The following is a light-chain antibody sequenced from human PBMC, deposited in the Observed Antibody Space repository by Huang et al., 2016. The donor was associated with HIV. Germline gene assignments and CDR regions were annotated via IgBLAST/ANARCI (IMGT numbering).Light chain of an antibody. CDR1: QRVCTDY. V-gene: IGKV3-20*01. J-gene: IGKJ4*01. CDR2: GAT. CDR3: QQYGNSPLT. Sequence: ETVLTQSPGILSLSPGERATLSCRASQRVCTDYLAWYQQKPGQAPRLLIHGATVRATGIPDRFSGSGSGTDFTLTINRLEPEDFALYYCQQYGNSPLTFGGGTEVEIK.